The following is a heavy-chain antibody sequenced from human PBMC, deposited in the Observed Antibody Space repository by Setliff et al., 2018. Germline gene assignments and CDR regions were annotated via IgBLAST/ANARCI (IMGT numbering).Heavy chain of an antibody. D-gene: IGHD5-18*01. Sequence: PGGSLRLSCAASGFTFSSSAMSWVRQASVKGLEWIGRIRGRTDNYATAYAASVRGRFTISRDDSKNTAYLQMNSLKTEDTAVYYCTFARDGYDVFDIWGQGTMVTVSS. CDR3: TFARDGYDVFDI. CDR1: GFTFSSSA. CDR2: IRGRTDNYAT. V-gene: IGHV3-73*01. J-gene: IGHJ3*02.